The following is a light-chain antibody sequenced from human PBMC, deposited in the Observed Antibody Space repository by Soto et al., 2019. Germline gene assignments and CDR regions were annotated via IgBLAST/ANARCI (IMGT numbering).Light chain of an antibody. CDR1: SSNLGAGYD. CDR3: SSYTLTSTQV. Sequence: QAVVTQPPSVSGAPGQRVTISCTGSSSNLGAGYDVHWYQQLPGTAPKLLIYGNNNRPSGVPDRFSGSKSGTSASLAITGLQADDEADYYCSSYTLTSTQVFGTGTKLTVL. V-gene: IGLV1-40*01. CDR2: GNN. J-gene: IGLJ1*01.